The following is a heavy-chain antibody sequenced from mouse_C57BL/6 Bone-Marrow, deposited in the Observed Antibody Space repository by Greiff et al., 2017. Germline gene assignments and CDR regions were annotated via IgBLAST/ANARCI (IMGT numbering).Heavy chain of an antibody. J-gene: IGHJ1*03. Sequence: VQGVESGAELVRPGTSVKVSCKASGYAFTNYLIEWVKQRPGQGLEWIGVINPGSGGTNYNEKFKGKTTLTADKSSSTAYMQLSSLTSEDSAVYFCARSSWYFDVWCTGTTVTVSA. CDR1: GYAFTNYL. CDR2: INPGSGGT. CDR3: ARSSWYFDV. V-gene: IGHV1-54*01.